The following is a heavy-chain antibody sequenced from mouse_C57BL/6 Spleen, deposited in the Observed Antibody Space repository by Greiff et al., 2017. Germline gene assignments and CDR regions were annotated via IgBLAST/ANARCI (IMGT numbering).Heavy chain of an antibody. J-gene: IGHJ4*01. Sequence: QVQLQQPGAELVKPGASVKLSCKASGYTFTSYWMQWVKQRPGQGLEWIGEIDPSDSYTNYNQKFKGKATLTVDTSSSRAYMQLSSLTSEDSAVYYCASGGIYAIGYWGKGASVTVAT. CDR2: IDPSDSYT. CDR3: ASGGIYAIGY. CDR1: GYTFTSYW. V-gene: IGHV1-50*01.